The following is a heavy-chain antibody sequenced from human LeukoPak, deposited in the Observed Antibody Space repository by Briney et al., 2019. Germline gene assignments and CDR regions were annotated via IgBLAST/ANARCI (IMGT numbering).Heavy chain of an antibody. Sequence: PSQTLSLTCAVSGGSISSGGSSWSWIRQPPGKGLEWIGYIWHSGSTYYNPSLKSRVTISADNSKNQFSLKLNSVTAADTAVYFCARGHLDVLTGYAKGFDYWGQGTLATVSS. CDR2: IWHSGST. CDR1: GGSISSGGSS. CDR3: ARGHLDVLTGYAKGFDY. D-gene: IGHD3-9*01. V-gene: IGHV4-30-2*01. J-gene: IGHJ4*02.